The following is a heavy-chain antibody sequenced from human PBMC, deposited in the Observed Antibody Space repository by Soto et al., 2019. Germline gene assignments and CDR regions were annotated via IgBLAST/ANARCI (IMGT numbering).Heavy chain of an antibody. J-gene: IGHJ4*02. CDR1: GFTFSIYA. V-gene: IGHV3-23*01. CDR2: ISGSGGNT. CDR3: ASPSRDYYYDSGGYGRY. Sequence: GGSLRLSCAASGFTFSIYAMTWVRQAPGKGLEWVSAISGSGGNTYYADSVKGRFTISRDNSKKTLYLQMNSLRVEDTAVYYCASPSRDYYYDSGGYGRYWGQGTLVTVSS. D-gene: IGHD3-22*01.